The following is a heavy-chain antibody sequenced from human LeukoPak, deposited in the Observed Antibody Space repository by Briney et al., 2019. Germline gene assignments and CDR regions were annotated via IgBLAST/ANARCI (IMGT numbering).Heavy chain of an antibody. CDR3: ARDPYFLSDSSGYDDY. CDR2: ISDSGGST. Sequence: GGSLRLSCAASGLTFSNYAMSWVRQAPGKGLEWVSGISDSGGSTHYADSVKGRFIISRDSSKNTLYLQMNSLRAEDTAVYYCARDPYFLSDSSGYDDYWGQGTLVTVSS. D-gene: IGHD3-22*01. CDR1: GLTFSNYA. J-gene: IGHJ4*02. V-gene: IGHV3-23*01.